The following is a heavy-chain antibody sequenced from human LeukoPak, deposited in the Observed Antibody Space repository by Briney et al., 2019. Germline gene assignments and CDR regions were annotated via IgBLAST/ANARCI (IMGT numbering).Heavy chain of an antibody. CDR1: GFTVSTNY. Sequence: GGSLRLSCAASGFTVSTNYMSWVRQAPGKGLEWVSVIYSGGSTYYADSVQGRFTISRDNSLNTLYLQMNSLRAEDTARYYCARGVITVPGPLDYWGQGTLVTVSS. D-gene: IGHD6-19*01. V-gene: IGHV3-53*01. CDR3: ARGVITVPGPLDY. J-gene: IGHJ4*02. CDR2: IYSGGST.